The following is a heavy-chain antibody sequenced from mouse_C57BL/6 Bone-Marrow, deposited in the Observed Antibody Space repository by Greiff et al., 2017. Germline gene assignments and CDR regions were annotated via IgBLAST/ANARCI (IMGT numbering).Heavy chain of an antibody. J-gene: IGHJ1*03. D-gene: IGHD2-1*01. Sequence: EVKLQESGPGLVKPSQSLSLTCSVTGYSITSGYYWNWIRQFPGNKLEWMGYISYDGRNNYNPYLKNRISITRDTSKNQFFLKLNSVTTEDTATYYCARVEGNYSYWYFDVWGTGTTVTVSS. V-gene: IGHV3-6*01. CDR1: GYSITSGYY. CDR2: ISYDGRN. CDR3: ARVEGNYSYWYFDV.